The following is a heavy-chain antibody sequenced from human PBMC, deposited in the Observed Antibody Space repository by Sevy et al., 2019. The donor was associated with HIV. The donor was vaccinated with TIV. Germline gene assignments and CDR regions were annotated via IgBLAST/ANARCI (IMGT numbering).Heavy chain of an antibody. D-gene: IGHD6-13*01. Sequence: GGCLRLSCAGSGFTFYNYSIHWVRQAPGKGLEWVTMISYDGKNENYADSVKGRFTISRDNSMNTVYLQMNSLRPDDTAIYYCAKDRSGSWSVDYWGQGTLVTVSS. CDR3: AKDRSGSWSVDY. V-gene: IGHV3-30*18. CDR2: ISYDGKNE. CDR1: GFTFYNYS. J-gene: IGHJ4*02.